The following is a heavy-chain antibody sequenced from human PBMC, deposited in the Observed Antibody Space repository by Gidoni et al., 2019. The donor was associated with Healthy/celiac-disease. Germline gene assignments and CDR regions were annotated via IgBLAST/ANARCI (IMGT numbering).Heavy chain of an antibody. CDR1: GGPFGSYA. J-gene: IGHJ1*01. CDR3: AQMHSSGWLAEYFQH. CDR2: IIPIFGTA. V-gene: IGHV1-69*01. D-gene: IGHD6-19*01. Sequence: QVQLVQSGAEVKKPGSSVKVSCKASGGPFGSYAISWVRQAPGHGLEWMGGIIPIFGTANYAQKFQGRVTITADESTSTAYMELSSLRSEDTAVYYCAQMHSSGWLAEYFQHWGQGTLVTVSS.